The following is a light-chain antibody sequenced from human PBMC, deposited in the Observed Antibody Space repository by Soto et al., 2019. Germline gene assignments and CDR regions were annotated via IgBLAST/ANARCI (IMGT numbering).Light chain of an antibody. V-gene: IGKV3-20*01. CDR3: QQYESSPLT. CDR2: RAS. Sequence: EIVSTQSPDTLSLSPGERATLSCRASQSVSSSFLAWYHQKPGQAPRLLIYRASSRATGIPDRFTGSGSGTDFTLTISRLEPEYFAVYYCQQYESSPLTFGGGTKVEIK. CDR1: QSVSSSF. J-gene: IGKJ4*01.